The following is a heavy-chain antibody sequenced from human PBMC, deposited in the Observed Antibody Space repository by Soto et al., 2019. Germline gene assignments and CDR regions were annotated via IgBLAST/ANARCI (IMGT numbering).Heavy chain of an antibody. CDR3: ATNMNNCGLQFDY. J-gene: IGHJ4*02. CDR2: IWHDGSNK. Sequence: PGGSLRLSCAASGFTFSSYEMNWVRQAPGKGLEWVAVIWHDGSNKFYADSVKGRFTTSRDNSKNILYLQMNSLRAEDTAVYYCATNMNNCGLQFDYWGQGTQVTVSS. D-gene: IGHD1-1*01. V-gene: IGHV3-33*08. CDR1: GFTFSSYE.